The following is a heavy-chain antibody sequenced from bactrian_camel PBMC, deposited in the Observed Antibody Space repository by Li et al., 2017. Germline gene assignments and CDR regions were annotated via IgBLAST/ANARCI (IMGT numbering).Heavy chain of an antibody. V-gene: IGHV3S26*01. CDR3: AATPVAPGPACVFSRPTRFYNH. Sequence: HVQLVESGGGSVQAGGSLRLSCTASGYTVSSYCMGWFRQAQGKVREGVAAIDSDGTASYADSVKGRFTIWKDNAKNTLYLEMNSLKPEDTAMYYCAATPVAPGPACVFSRPTRFYNHWGQGTQVTVS. CDR2: IDSDGTA. D-gene: IGHD7*01. CDR1: GYTVSSYC. J-gene: IGHJ4*01.